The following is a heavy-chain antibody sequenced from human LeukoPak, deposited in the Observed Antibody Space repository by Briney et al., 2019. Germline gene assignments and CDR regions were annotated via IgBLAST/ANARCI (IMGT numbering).Heavy chain of an antibody. Sequence: SETLSLTCTVSGGSISTYYWSWIRQPPGEGLEWIGSIYYSGTTHSNPSLKSRATISVDTSKNHLSLKVNFVTAADTAVYYCARGASGTLYDAFDIWGQGTMVTVSS. V-gene: IGHV4-59*01. CDR2: IYYSGTT. CDR3: ARGASGTLYDAFDI. D-gene: IGHD1-26*01. CDR1: GGSISTYY. J-gene: IGHJ3*02.